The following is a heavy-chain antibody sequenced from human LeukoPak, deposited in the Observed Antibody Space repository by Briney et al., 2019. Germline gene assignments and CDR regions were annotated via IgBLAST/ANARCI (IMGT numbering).Heavy chain of an antibody. D-gene: IGHD2-2*01. Sequence: SVKVPCKASGGTFSSYDISWVRQAPGQGLEWMGGIMPMFGKANYAQKFQGRVTTTADKATSTAYMELSSLRSEDTAVYYCAGGRTDIVVVPATLRNYYFDYWGQGTLVTVSS. CDR1: GGTFSSYD. V-gene: IGHV1-69*06. CDR2: IMPMFGKA. J-gene: IGHJ4*02. CDR3: AGGRTDIVVVPATLRNYYFDY.